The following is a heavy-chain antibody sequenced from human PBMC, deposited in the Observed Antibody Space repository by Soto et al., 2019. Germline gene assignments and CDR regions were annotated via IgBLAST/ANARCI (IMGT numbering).Heavy chain of an antibody. Sequence: LSLTCTVSGGSISTYYWSWIRQPAGKGLEWIGRIDTSGNTNYNPSLKSRVTMSVDTSKKQFSLKLTSVTAADTAVYYCVRHRNSRGSWYWVDPWGQGTLVTVSS. J-gene: IGHJ5*02. CDR2: IDTSGNT. V-gene: IGHV4-4*07. D-gene: IGHD6-13*01. CDR1: GGSISTYY. CDR3: VRHRNSRGSWYWVDP.